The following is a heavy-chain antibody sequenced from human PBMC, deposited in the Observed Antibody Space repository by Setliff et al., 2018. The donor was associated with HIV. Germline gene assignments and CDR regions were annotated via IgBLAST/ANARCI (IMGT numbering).Heavy chain of an antibody. D-gene: IGHD1-26*01. CDR1: GYTFTSYG. CDR2: ITPYNGKT. V-gene: IGHV1-18*01. J-gene: IGHJ6*03. Sequence: ASVKVSCKASGYTFTSYGISWVRQAPGQGLEWMGWITPYNGKTKYAEKMQGRVTMTTDTSTSTAYMDLSSLGSEDTAVYYCARGGQYSGSYLPRDYYMDVWGKGTTVTVSS. CDR3: ARGGQYSGSYLPRDYYMDV.